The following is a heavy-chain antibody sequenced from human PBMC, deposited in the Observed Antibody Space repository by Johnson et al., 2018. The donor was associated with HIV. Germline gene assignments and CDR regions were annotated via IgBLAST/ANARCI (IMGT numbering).Heavy chain of an antibody. Sequence: VQLVESGGGVVQPGGSLRLSCAASGFTFSSYWMHWVRQAPGKGLVWVSSINSDESSTYYAESVKGRFTISRDNAKNTLYLQMNSLRAEDTAVYYCARAGKTVTFDIWGQGTMVTVSS. CDR1: GFTFSSYW. J-gene: IGHJ3*02. CDR3: ARAGKTVTFDI. D-gene: IGHD1-14*01. V-gene: IGHV3-74*02. CDR2: INSDESST.